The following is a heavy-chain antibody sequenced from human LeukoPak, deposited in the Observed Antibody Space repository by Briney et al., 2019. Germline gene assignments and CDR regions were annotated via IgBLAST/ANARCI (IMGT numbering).Heavy chain of an antibody. V-gene: IGHV4-59*02. J-gene: IGHJ4*02. D-gene: IGHD6-19*01. CDR3: ARAAGYSSGWYPKLDY. Sequence: SETLSLTCTVSGGSVSSYYWSWIRQPPGKGLEWIGYIYYSGSTSYNPSLKSRVTISVDTSKNQFSLKLSSVTAADTAVYYCARAAGYSSGWYPKLDYWGQGTLVTVSS. CDR2: IYYSGST. CDR1: GGSVSSYY.